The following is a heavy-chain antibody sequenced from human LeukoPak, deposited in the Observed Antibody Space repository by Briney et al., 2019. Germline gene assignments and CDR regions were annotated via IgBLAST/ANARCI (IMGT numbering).Heavy chain of an antibody. CDR1: GFTFTDYW. CDR2: IGQDGSNK. J-gene: IGHJ4*02. Sequence: GGSLRLSCAASGFTFTDYWMSWVRQAPGKGLEWVANIGQDGSNKFYVASVKGRFSISRDYAKNSVFLQMNNLRVEDTAIYYCATSRAAAGCDWGQGTLVTVSS. CDR3: ATSRAAAGCD. V-gene: IGHV3-7*03. D-gene: IGHD6-13*01.